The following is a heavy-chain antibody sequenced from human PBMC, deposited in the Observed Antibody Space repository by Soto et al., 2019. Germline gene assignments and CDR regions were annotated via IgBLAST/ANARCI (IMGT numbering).Heavy chain of an antibody. CDR2: SSNSGTFA. J-gene: IGHJ4*02. Sequence: PGGSLRLSCAASGFTFSSYSMNWVRQAPGRGLEWISYSSNSGTFARYATSVKGRFSISRDNANNSLYLEMNSLRVEDTAVYYCARSGDNFNVLDYWGQGTPVTVSS. V-gene: IGHV3-11*06. D-gene: IGHD1-1*01. CDR1: GFTFSSYS. CDR3: ARSGDNFNVLDY.